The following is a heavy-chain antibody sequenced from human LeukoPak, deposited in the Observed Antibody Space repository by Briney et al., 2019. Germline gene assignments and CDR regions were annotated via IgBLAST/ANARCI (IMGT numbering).Heavy chain of an antibody. D-gene: IGHD6-13*01. Sequence: PSQTLSLTYAVSGGSISSGGYSWSWIRQPPGKGLEWIGYIYHSGSTYYNPSLKSRVTISVDRSKNQFSLKLSSVTAADTAVYYCARGDSSSWYAFDIWGQGTMVTVSS. J-gene: IGHJ3*02. V-gene: IGHV4-30-2*01. CDR2: IYHSGST. CDR3: ARGDSSSWYAFDI. CDR1: GGSISSGGYS.